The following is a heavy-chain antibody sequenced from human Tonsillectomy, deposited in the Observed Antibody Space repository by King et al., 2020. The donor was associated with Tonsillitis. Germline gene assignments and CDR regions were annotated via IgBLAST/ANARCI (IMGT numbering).Heavy chain of an antibody. Sequence: QLQESGPGLVKPSETLSLTCTVSGGSISSSSYYWGWIRQPPGKGLEWIGSIYYSGSTYYNPSLKSRVTISVDTSKNQFSLKLSSVTAADTAVYYCASDLGFYGPKEYYFDYWGQGTLVTVSS. V-gene: IGHV4-39*01. CDR2: IYYSGST. CDR3: ASDLGFYGPKEYYFDY. D-gene: IGHD2/OR15-2a*01. CDR1: GGSISSSSYY. J-gene: IGHJ4*02.